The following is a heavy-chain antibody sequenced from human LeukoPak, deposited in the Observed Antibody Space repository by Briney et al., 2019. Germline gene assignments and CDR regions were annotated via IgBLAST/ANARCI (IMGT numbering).Heavy chain of an antibody. CDR1: GGSFSGYY. D-gene: IGHD3-22*01. V-gene: IGHV4-34*01. J-gene: IGHJ4*02. CDR3: ARDRYYYDSSARYFDY. CDR2: INHSGST. Sequence: SETLSLTCAVYGGSFSGYYWSWIRQPPGKGLEWIGEINHSGSTNYNPSLKSRDTMSVDTSKNQFSLKLSSVTAADTAVYYCARDRYYYDSSARYFDYWGQGTLVTVSS.